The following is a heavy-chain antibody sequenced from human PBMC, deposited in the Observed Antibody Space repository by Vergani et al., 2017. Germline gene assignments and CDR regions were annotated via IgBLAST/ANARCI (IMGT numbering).Heavy chain of an antibody. CDR3: ASTPVTKATVAKARPRQHQRYGMDV. CDR1: GGTFTGYY. D-gene: IGHD4-23*01. J-gene: IGHJ6*02. V-gene: IGHV1-2*02. Sequence: QVQLVQSGAEVKKPGSSVKVSCKASGGTFTGYYMHWVRQAPGQGLEWMGWINPNSGGTNYAQKFQGRVTMTRDTSISTAYMELSRLRSDDTAVYYCASTPVTKATVAKARPRQHQRYGMDVWGQGTTVTVSS. CDR2: INPNSGGT.